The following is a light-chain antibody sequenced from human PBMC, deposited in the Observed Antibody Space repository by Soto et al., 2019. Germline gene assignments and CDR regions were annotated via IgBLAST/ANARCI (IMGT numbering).Light chain of an antibody. V-gene: IGKV1-33*01. CDR1: QDISNY. J-gene: IGKJ1*01. CDR3: QQYNTYSA. Sequence: DIQMTQSPSSLSASVGDRVTITFQASQDISNYLNWYQQKPGKAPKLLIYDASNLETGVPSRFSGSGSGTEFTLTISSLQPDDFATYYCQQYNTYSAFGQGTKVDIK. CDR2: DAS.